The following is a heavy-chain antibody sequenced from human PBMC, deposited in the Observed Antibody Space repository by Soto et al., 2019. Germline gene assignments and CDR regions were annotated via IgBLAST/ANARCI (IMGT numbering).Heavy chain of an antibody. Sequence: EVQLVESGGGLVKPGGSLRLSCAASGFTFSSYSMNWVRQAPGKGLEWVSSISSSSSYIYYADSVKGRFTISRHNAKNSLYLQMNSLRAEDAAVYYCARDHDYGGLYFDYWGQGTLVTVSS. J-gene: IGHJ4*02. V-gene: IGHV3-21*01. CDR2: ISSSSSYI. CDR3: ARDHDYGGLYFDY. D-gene: IGHD4-17*01. CDR1: GFTFSSYS.